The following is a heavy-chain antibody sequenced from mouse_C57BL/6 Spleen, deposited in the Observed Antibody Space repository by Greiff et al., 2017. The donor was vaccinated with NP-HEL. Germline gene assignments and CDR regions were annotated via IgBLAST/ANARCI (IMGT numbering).Heavy chain of an antibody. CDR3: AREDDYDEGAWFAY. D-gene: IGHD2-4*01. J-gene: IGHJ3*01. CDR2: ISYDGSN. Sequence: DVQLQESGPGLVKPSQSLSLTCSVTGYSITSGYYWNWIRQFPGNKLEWMGYISYDGSNNYNPSLKNRISITRDTSKNQFFLKLNSVTTEDTATYYCAREDDYDEGAWFAYWGQGTLVTVSA. V-gene: IGHV3-6*01. CDR1: GYSITSGYY.